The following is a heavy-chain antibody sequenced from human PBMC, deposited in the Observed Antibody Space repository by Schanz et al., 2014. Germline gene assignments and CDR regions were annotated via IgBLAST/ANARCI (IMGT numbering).Heavy chain of an antibody. D-gene: IGHD3-10*01. V-gene: IGHV3-20*04. CDR1: GFTFENYA. CDR2: INWSDGGST. J-gene: IGHJ5*02. CDR3: ARPALWFGDNCFDP. Sequence: EVQLVESGGDLVQPGGSLRLSCAASGFTFENYALTWVRQVPGKGLEWVSRINWSDGGSTGYADSVRGRFTISRDNAKNTLYLQMNSLRAEDTAVYYCARPALWFGDNCFDPWGQGTLVTVSS.